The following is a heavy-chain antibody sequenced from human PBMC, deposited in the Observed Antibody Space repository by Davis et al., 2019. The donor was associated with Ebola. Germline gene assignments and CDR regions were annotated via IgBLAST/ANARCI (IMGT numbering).Heavy chain of an antibody. CDR2: IIPMFSKA. J-gene: IGHJ6*02. D-gene: IGHD4-17*01. CDR3: ARQTKVTPAYYYHGMDV. V-gene: IGHV1-69*06. CDR1: GDTFTSYA. Sequence: SVKVSCKASGDTFTSYAINWVRQAPGQGLEWVGGIIPMFSKADYAPKFQGRVTITADKSTTTAYMELSSLKSEDTAVYYCARQTKVTPAYYYHGMDVWGQGTTVTVSS.